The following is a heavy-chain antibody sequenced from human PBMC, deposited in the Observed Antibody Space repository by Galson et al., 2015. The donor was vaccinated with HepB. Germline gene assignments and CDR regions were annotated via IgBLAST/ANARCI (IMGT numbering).Heavy chain of an antibody. Sequence: LSLTCTVSGGSISTSSSNYYWVWIRQPPGKGLEWIGSISYRGTTYYNPSLKSRVTISVDTSKNQFSLRLSSVTATDTALYYCARTMGKTTTSFDYWGQGILVTVSS. CDR3: ARTMGKTTTSFDY. J-gene: IGHJ4*02. CDR2: ISYRGTT. V-gene: IGHV4-39*01. D-gene: IGHD3-10*01. CDR1: GGSISTSSSNYY.